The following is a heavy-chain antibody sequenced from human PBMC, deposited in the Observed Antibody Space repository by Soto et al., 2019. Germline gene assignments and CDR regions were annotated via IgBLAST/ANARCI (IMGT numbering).Heavy chain of an antibody. J-gene: IGHJ6*03. CDR1: GGSISSYY. CDR2: IYYSGST. Sequence: SETLSLTCTVSGGSISSYYWSWIRQPPGKGLEWIGYIYYSGSTNYNPSLKSRVTISVDTSKKQFSLKLSSVTAADTAVYYCARFQDDDYYYYMDVWGKGTTVTVSS. V-gene: IGHV4-59*01. CDR3: ARFQDDDYYYYMDV. D-gene: IGHD1-1*01.